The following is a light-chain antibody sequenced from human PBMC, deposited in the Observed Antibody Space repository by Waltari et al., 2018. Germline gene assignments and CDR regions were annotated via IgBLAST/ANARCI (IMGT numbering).Light chain of an antibody. V-gene: IGKV2-30*02. CDR3: QQYNSWVT. Sequence: DVVLTQSPLSLPVTLGQPASISSRSSQSLNHIDGNTYLNWVQQSPGQSPRRLIYKVSNRDPGVPDRFSGSGSGTEFTLTISSLQSEDFVLYYCQQYNSWVTFGGGTK. CDR1: QSLNHIDGNTY. J-gene: IGKJ4*01. CDR2: KVS.